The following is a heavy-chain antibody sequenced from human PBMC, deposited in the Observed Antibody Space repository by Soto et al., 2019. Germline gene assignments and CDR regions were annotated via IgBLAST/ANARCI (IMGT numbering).Heavy chain of an antibody. CDR3: ARGGCSSTSCQYYYYYYYMDV. CDR1: GGTFSSYT. Sequence: QVQLVQSGAEVKKPGSSVKVSCKASGGTFSSYTISWVRQAPGQGLEWMGRIIPILGIANYEQKFQGRVTITADKSTSTAYMELSSLRSEDTAVYYCARGGCSSTSCQYYYYYYYMDVWGKGTTVTVSS. CDR2: IIPILGIA. V-gene: IGHV1-69*02. J-gene: IGHJ6*03. D-gene: IGHD2-2*01.